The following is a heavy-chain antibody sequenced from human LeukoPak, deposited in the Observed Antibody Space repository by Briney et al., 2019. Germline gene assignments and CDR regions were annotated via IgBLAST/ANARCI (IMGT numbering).Heavy chain of an antibody. CDR3: ARVDSSSWYSNYSYGMDV. D-gene: IGHD6-13*01. CDR1: GGTFSSYA. J-gene: IGHJ6*02. V-gene: IGHV1-69*01. CDR2: IIPIFGTA. Sequence: SVKVSCKASGGTFSSYAISWVRQAPGQGLEWMGGIIPIFGTANYAQKFQGRVTITADESTSTAYMELSSLRSEDTAVYYCARVDSSSWYSNYSYGMDVWGQGTTVTVSS.